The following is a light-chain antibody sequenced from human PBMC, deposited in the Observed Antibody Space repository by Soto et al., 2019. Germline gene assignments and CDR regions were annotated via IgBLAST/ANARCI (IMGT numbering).Light chain of an antibody. J-gene: IGKJ4*01. Sequence: EIVLTQSPGTLSLSPGERATLSCRASQSVRSDFLTWYQQKPGQAPRLLIYGASNRATGIPDRFSGSGSGTDFILTISRLEPEDFAVYYCQQYGSSRLTFGGGTKVDIK. CDR3: QQYGSSRLT. CDR1: QSVRSDF. V-gene: IGKV3-20*01. CDR2: GAS.